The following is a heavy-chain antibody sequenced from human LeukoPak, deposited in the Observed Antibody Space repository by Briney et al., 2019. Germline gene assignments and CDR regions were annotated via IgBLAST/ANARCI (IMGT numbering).Heavy chain of an antibody. CDR1: GGSFSGYY. Sequence: PSETLSLTCAVYGGSFSGYYWSWIRQPPGKGLEWIGEINHSGSTNYNPSLKSRVTISVDTSKNQFSLKLSSVTAADTAVYYCARHKYSSSSGRYLRYAFDIWGQGTMVTVSS. J-gene: IGHJ3*02. D-gene: IGHD6-6*01. V-gene: IGHV4-34*01. CDR2: INHSGST. CDR3: ARHKYSSSSGRYLRYAFDI.